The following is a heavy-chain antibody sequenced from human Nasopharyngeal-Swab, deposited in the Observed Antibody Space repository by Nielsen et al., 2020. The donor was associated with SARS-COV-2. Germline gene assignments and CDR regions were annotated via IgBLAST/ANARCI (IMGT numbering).Heavy chain of an antibody. CDR2: ISYDGSNK. J-gene: IGHJ5*02. CDR3: ARGRGGWLGVNWFVP. V-gene: IGHV3-30*03. D-gene: IGHD3-10*01. Sequence: VRLAPGKGLEWVAVISYDGSNKYYADSVKGRFTISRDNSKNTLYLQMNSLRAEDTAVYYCARGRGGWLGVNWFVPWGQGTLVTVSS.